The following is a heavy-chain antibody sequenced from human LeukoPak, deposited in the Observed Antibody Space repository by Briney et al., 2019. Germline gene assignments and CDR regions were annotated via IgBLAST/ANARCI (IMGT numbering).Heavy chain of an antibody. CDR2: INHSGST. Sequence: SETLSLTCAVYGGSFSGYYWSWIRQPPGKGLEWIGEINHSGSTNYNPSLKSRVTISVDASKNQFSLKLGSVTAADTAVYYCARDHRYSSSWYYWGQGTLVTVSS. V-gene: IGHV4-34*01. CDR1: GGSFSGYY. J-gene: IGHJ4*02. CDR3: ARDHRYSSSWYY. D-gene: IGHD6-13*01.